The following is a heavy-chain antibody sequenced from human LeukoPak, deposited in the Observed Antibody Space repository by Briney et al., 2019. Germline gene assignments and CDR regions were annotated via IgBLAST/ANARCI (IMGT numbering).Heavy chain of an antibody. CDR3: ARDLGGLYYDSSGTDY. D-gene: IGHD3-22*01. Sequence: SETLSLTCTVSGGSISSYYWSWIRQAAGKGLEWIGRIYGSGSTNYNPSLWGRVTMSVDTSKKQVSLNLSSVTAADTAVHYCARDLGGLYYDSSGTDYWGQGTLVTVSS. V-gene: IGHV4-4*07. CDR2: IYGSGST. CDR1: GGSISSYY. J-gene: IGHJ4*02.